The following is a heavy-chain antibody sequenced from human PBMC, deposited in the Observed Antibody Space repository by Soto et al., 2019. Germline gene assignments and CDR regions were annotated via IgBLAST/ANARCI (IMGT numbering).Heavy chain of an antibody. CDR1: GFTSSSYA. V-gene: IGHV3-23*01. Sequence: PGGSLRLSCAASGFTSSSYAMSWVRQAPGKGLEWVSAISGSGGSTYYADSVKGRFTISRDNSKNTLYLQMNSLRAEDTAVYYCAKYSLVPSSSWYDYYYYYGMDVWGQGTTVTVSS. J-gene: IGHJ6*02. CDR2: ISGSGGST. CDR3: AKYSLVPSSSWYDYYYYYGMDV. D-gene: IGHD6-13*01.